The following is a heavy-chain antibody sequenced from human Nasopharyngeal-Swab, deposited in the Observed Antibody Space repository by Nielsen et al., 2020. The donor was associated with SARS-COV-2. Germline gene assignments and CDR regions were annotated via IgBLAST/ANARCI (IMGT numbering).Heavy chain of an antibody. D-gene: IGHD2-15*01. V-gene: IGHV3-23*01. Sequence: GESLKISCAASGFTFHRHVMHWVRQAPGKGLEWLSAITGSGPSAYYADSVKGRFTMSRDNSKNMLFLEMNSLSAGDTAVYFCAKDRGYCSGATCYDSYYSMYVWGRGTTVTVSS. J-gene: IGHJ6*03. CDR2: ITGSGPSA. CDR3: AKDRGYCSGATCYDSYYSMYV. CDR1: GFTFHRHV.